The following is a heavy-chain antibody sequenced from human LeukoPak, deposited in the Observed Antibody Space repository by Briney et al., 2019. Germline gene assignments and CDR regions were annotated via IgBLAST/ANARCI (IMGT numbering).Heavy chain of an antibody. Sequence: GGSLRLSCTASGFTFGDYAMSWVRQAPGKGLEWVGFIRSKAYGGTTEYAASVKGRFTISRDDSKSIAYLQMNSLKTEDTAVYYCTRDLSLAWFGEQEGGYWGQGALVTVSS. CDR3: TRDLSLAWFGEQEGGY. D-gene: IGHD3-10*01. J-gene: IGHJ4*02. V-gene: IGHV3-49*04. CDR2: IRSKAYGGTT. CDR1: GFTFGDYA.